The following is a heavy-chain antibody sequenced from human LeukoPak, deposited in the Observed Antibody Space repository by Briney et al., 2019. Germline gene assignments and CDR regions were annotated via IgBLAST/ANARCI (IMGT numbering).Heavy chain of an antibody. CDR3: STVFAGYNSVIMPPVVPDY. CDR2: IDPADGET. V-gene: IGHV1-69-2*01. D-gene: IGHD3-10*01. CDR1: GYIFKNYF. J-gene: IGHJ4*02. Sequence: ASVKISCKASGYIFKNYFIHWIQQSPGKGLKRMGRIDPADGETKYAEKFRGRVTLTADTPTETVYMEMSSLRFEDTALYYCSTVFAGYNSVIMPPVVPDYWGQGTLVSVSA.